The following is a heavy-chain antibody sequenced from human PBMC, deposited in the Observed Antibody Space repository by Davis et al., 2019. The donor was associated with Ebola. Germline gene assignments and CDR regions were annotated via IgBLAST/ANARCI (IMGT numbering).Heavy chain of an antibody. D-gene: IGHD4-23*01. CDR3: VKGNYGGNLYWYFDL. CDR1: GFSVSSHY. V-gene: IGHV3-53*01. CDR2: IYTGGGT. Sequence: GGSLRLSCAASGFSVSSHYMSWVRQAPGKGLEWVSVIYTGGGTNNADSVKGRFTISRDNAKNTVYLQMNSLRAEDTAVYYCVKGNYGGNLYWYFDLWGRGTLVTVSS. J-gene: IGHJ2*01.